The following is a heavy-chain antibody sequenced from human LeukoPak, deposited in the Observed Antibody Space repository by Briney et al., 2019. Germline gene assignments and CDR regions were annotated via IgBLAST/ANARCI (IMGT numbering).Heavy chain of an antibody. D-gene: IGHD2-15*01. CDR3: ARYCSGGSCYNWFDP. CDR1: GVSISSGGYS. Sequence: SQTLSLTCAVSGVSISSGGYSWRWLRQPPGKGLEWIGYIYHSGSTYYNPSLKSRVTISVARSKNQFSLKLSSVTAADTAVYYCARYCSGGSCYNWFDPWGQGTLVTVSS. J-gene: IGHJ5*02. V-gene: IGHV4-30-2*01. CDR2: IYHSGST.